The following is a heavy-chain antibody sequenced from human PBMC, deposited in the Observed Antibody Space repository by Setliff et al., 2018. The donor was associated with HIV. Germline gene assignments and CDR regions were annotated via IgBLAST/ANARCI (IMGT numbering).Heavy chain of an antibody. Sequence: ASVKVSCKASGYTFTGYYMHWVRQAPGQGLEWMGRINPNSGGTNYAQKFQGRVTMTRDTSTSTVYMELSSLRSEDTAVYYCARVGYYDSSGYPYWGQGAPVTVSS. D-gene: IGHD3-22*01. CDR2: INPNSGGT. CDR3: ARVGYYDSSGYPY. CDR1: GYTFTGYY. J-gene: IGHJ4*02. V-gene: IGHV1-2*06.